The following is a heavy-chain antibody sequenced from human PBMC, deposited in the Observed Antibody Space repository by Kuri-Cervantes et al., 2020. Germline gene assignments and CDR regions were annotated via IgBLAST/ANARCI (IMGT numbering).Heavy chain of an antibody. CDR2: ISSSSSYI. D-gene: IGHD4-17*01. J-gene: IGHJ3*02. CDR1: GFTFSSYS. Sequence: GGSLRLSCAASGFTFSSYSMNWVRQAPGKGLEWVSSISSSSSYIYYADSVKGRFTISRDNAKNSLYLQMNSLRAEDMAVYYCGKGVTTVTSVAFDIWGQGTMVTVSS. V-gene: IGHV3-21*04. CDR3: GKGVTTVTSVAFDI.